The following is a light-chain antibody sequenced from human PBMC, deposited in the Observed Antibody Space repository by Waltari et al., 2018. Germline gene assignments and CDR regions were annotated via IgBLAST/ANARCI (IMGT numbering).Light chain of an antibody. CDR3: QQHNNWPLT. CDR2: GAS. Sequence: IVMTQSPATLSGSPGERATLSCRASQSVGSNLAGYQQKPGQAPRLLISGASTGATGVPARFSGSGSGTEFTLTISSLQSEDFAIYYCQQHNNWPLTFGGGTKVESK. CDR1: QSVGSN. V-gene: IGKV3-15*01. J-gene: IGKJ4*01.